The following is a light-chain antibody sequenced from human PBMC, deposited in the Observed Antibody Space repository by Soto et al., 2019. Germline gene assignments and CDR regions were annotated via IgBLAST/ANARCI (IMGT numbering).Light chain of an antibody. CDR2: KAS. CDR1: QSVQRW. Sequence: DIQMTQSPSTLSASVGDRVTITCRASQSVQRWLAWYQQKPGKAPKLLIYKASSLESGVPSRFSGSGSGTEFSLTISSLQPDDFATYYCQQYELYWTFGQGTKVEI. CDR3: QQYELYWT. J-gene: IGKJ1*01. V-gene: IGKV1-5*03.